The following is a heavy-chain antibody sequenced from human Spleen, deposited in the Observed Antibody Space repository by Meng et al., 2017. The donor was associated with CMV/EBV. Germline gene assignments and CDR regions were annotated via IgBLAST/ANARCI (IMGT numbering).Heavy chain of an antibody. J-gene: IGHJ5*02. D-gene: IGHD2-8*01. Sequence: SETLSLTCTVSGASINNYYWSWIRQPPGKGLEWIGYVYHNGDTKYNPYLKSRVTISVDTSKNNFSLKLRSVTAADTALYYCARLIPESSNRFDPWGRGTLVTVSS. CDR1: GASINNYY. CDR3: ARLIPESSNRFDP. CDR2: VYHNGDT. V-gene: IGHV4-59*01.